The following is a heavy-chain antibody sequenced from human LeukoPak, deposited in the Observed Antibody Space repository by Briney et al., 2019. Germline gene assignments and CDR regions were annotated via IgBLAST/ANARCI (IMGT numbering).Heavy chain of an antibody. Sequence: PSETLSLTCTVSGGSISSGDYYWSWIRQPPGKGLEWIAYISHSRGTYYNPSLKSRATISLDTSRNQFSLKLSSVTAADTAVYYCARFVVGQWLINYWGQGALVTVSS. J-gene: IGHJ4*02. CDR2: ISHSRGT. CDR1: GGSISSGDYY. CDR3: ARFVVGQWLINY. V-gene: IGHV4-30-4*01. D-gene: IGHD6-19*01.